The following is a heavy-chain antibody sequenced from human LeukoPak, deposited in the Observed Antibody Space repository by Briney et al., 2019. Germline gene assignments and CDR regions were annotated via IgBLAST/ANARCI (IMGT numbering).Heavy chain of an antibody. CDR3: ARVGDYGDYVLDY. CDR1: GGSISCGDYY. V-gene: IGHV4-30-4*01. CDR2: IYYSGST. Sequence: SETLSLTCTVSGGSISCGDYYWSWIRQPPGKGLEWIGYIYYSGSTYYNPSLKSRVTISVDTSKNQFSLKLSSVTAADTAVYYCARVGDYGDYVLDYWGQGTLVTVSS. D-gene: IGHD4-17*01. J-gene: IGHJ4*02.